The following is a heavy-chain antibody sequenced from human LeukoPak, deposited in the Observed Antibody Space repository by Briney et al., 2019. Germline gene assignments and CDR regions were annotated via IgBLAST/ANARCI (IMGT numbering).Heavy chain of an antibody. J-gene: IGHJ5*02. CDR2: ISSSSTI. CDR3: ARGGSPDYGDYNWFDP. CDR1: GFTFSTYS. V-gene: IGHV3-48*01. D-gene: IGHD4-17*01. Sequence: GSLRLSCAASGFTFSTYSMNWVRQAPGKGLEWVSYISSSSTIYYADSVKGRFTISRDNAKNSLYLQMNSLRAEDTAVYYCARGGSPDYGDYNWFDPWGQGTLVTVSS.